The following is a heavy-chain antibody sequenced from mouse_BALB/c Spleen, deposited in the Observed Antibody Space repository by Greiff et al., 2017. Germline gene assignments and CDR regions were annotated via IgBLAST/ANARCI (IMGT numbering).Heavy chain of an antibody. V-gene: IGHV1-87*01. CDR2: IYPGDGDT. J-gene: IGHJ4*01. CDR1: GYTFTSYW. Sequence: QVQLQQSGAELARPGASVKLSCKASGYTFTSYWMQWVKQRPGQGLEWIGAIYPGDGDTRYTQKFKGKATLTADKSSSTAYMQLSSLASEDSAVYYCARWDYYGSSTLYYAMDDWGQGTSVTVSS. D-gene: IGHD1-1*01. CDR3: ARWDYYGSSTLYYAMDD.